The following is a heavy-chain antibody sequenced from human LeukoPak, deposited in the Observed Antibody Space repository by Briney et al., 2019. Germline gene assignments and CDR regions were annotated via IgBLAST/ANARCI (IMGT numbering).Heavy chain of an antibody. Sequence: ASVKVSCKASGYTFTSYGISWVRQAPGQGLEWMGWISAYNGNTNYAQKLQGRVTMTTDTSTSTAYMELRSLRSDDTAVYYCATGTVTTHYYYYYMDVWGKGTTVTISS. CDR1: GYTFTSYG. D-gene: IGHD4-17*01. V-gene: IGHV1-18*01. J-gene: IGHJ6*03. CDR3: ATGTVTTHYYYYYMDV. CDR2: ISAYNGNT.